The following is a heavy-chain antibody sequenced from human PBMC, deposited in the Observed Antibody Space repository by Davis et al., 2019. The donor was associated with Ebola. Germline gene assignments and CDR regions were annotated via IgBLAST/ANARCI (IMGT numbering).Heavy chain of an antibody. V-gene: IGHV1-69*10. CDR2: IIPMFGIL. CDR1: GGTFTSYA. D-gene: IGHD1-26*01. CDR3: ARDLLGATGGPGY. Sequence: AASVKVSCKASGGTFTSYAISWVRQVPGQGLEWMGGIIPMFGILNYAQKFQDRVTITADKSTYTSDMELSSLRSDDTAVYYCARDLLGATGGPGYWGQGTLVTVSS. J-gene: IGHJ4*02.